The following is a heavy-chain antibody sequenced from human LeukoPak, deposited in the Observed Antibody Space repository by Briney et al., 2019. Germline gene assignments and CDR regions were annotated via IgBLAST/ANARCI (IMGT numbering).Heavy chain of an antibody. D-gene: IGHD3-9*01. V-gene: IGHV3-30*18. CDR1: GFTFSSYG. Sequence: PGRSLRLSCAASGFTFSSYGMHWVRQAPGKGLEWVAVISYDGSNKYYADSVKGRFTISRDNSKNTLYLQMNSLRAEDTAVYYCAKDLRRRYFDWFLDGVYYYGMDVWGQGTTVTVSS. CDR2: ISYDGSNK. CDR3: AKDLRRRYFDWFLDGVYYYGMDV. J-gene: IGHJ6*02.